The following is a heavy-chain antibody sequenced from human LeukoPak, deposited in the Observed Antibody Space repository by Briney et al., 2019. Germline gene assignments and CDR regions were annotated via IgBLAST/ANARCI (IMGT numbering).Heavy chain of an antibody. J-gene: IGHJ6*02. D-gene: IGHD1-26*01. V-gene: IGHV4-39*02. CDR1: GGSISGSTYY. CDR2: LYSTGST. CDR3: ARTSGSYFYYYGMDV. Sequence: SETLSLTCAVSGGSISGSTYYWGWIRQPPGKGPEWIGSLYSTGSTYYNPSLKSRVTISVDTSKNDFSLKLSSVTAADTAVYYCARTSGSYFYYYGMDVWGQGTTVTVSS.